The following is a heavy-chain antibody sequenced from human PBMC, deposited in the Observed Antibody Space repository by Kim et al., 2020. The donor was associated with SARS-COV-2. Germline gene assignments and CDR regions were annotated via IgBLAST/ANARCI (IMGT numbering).Heavy chain of an antibody. CDR3: ARHQGYSSCWYV. CDR2: AYYIGNT. D-gene: IGHD6-19*01. CDR1: GGSLSSSSYY. J-gene: IGHJ2*01. Sequence: SETLSLTCTVSGGSLSSSSYYWGWIRQPPGKGLEWIGTAYYIGNTYYNPSLKSRVTISVDTSKNQFSLKLGSVTAADTAVYYCARHQGYSSCWYV. V-gene: IGHV4-39*01.